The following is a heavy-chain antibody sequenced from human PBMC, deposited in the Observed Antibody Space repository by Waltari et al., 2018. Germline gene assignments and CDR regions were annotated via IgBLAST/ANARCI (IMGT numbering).Heavy chain of an antibody. CDR2: IYYSGST. CDR1: GGSISSSSYY. CDR3: AREEKDSSSQVPCVY. Sequence: QLQLQESGPGLVKPSETLSLTCTVSGGSISSSSYYWGGIRQPPGKGLEWIGSIYYSGSTYANPALNVGVTISVDPSKNQFSLKLLSVTAADTAVYYCAREEKDSSSQVPCVYWGQGTLVTVSS. V-gene: IGHV4-39*07. D-gene: IGHD6-13*01. J-gene: IGHJ4*02.